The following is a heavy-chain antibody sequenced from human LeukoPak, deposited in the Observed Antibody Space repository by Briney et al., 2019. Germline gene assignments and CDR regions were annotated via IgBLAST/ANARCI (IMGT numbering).Heavy chain of an antibody. D-gene: IGHD6-13*01. Sequence: NTSETLSLTCTVSGYSISSGFYWGWIRQPPGKGLEWIGSIYHSGSTYYNPSLKSRVTISIDTSKNQFSLKLSSVTAADTAVYYCARTGYCSSKYCDYYGMDVWGQGTTVIVSS. V-gene: IGHV4-38-2*02. CDR2: IYHSGST. CDR3: ARTGYCSSKYCDYYGMDV. J-gene: IGHJ6*02. CDR1: GYSISSGFY.